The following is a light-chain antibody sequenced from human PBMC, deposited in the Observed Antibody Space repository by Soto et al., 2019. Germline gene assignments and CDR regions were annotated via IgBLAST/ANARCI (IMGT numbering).Light chain of an antibody. CDR2: DAS. J-gene: IGKJ5*01. Sequence: EIVLTQSPATLSLSPGEGATLSCRASQSVSSYLVWYQQKPGQPPRLLIYDASHRATGIPARFSGSGSGTDFTLTISSLEPEDFALYYCQQRSNWPPITFGQGTRLE. CDR1: QSVSSY. V-gene: IGKV3-11*01. CDR3: QQRSNWPPIT.